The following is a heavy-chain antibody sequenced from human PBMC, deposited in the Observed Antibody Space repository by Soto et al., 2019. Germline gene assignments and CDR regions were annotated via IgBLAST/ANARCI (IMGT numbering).Heavy chain of an antibody. CDR2: ISGSGGST. Sequence: EVQLLESGGDLVQPGGSLRLSCAASGFTFSSYAMNWVRQAPGKGLEWVSVISGSGGSTYYADSVKGRFTISRDNSKNTLYLQMNRLRAEDTAVYYCAKARDYDFWSGYKGVIGYWGQGTLVTVSS. V-gene: IGHV3-23*01. J-gene: IGHJ4*02. D-gene: IGHD3-3*01. CDR1: GFTFSSYA. CDR3: AKARDYDFWSGYKGVIGY.